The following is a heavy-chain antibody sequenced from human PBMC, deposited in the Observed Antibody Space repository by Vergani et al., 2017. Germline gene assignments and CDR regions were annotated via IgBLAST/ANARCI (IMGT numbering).Heavy chain of an antibody. J-gene: IGHJ5*02. CDR2: ISGSGGST. D-gene: IGHD6-13*01. V-gene: IGHV3-23*01. CDR3: AKAHTGYSISWYFDWFDP. Sequence: EVQLLESGGGLVQPGGSLRLSCAASGFTFSSYAMSWVRQAPGKGLEWVSAISGSGGSTNYADSVKGGFTISRDNSKNTLYLQKNSLRAEDTAVYYCAKAHTGYSISWYFDWFDPWGQGTLVTVSS. CDR1: GFTFSSYA.